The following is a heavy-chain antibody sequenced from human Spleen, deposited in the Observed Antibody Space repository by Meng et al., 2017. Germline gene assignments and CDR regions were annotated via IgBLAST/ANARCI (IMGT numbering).Heavy chain of an antibody. Sequence: QVQLQQWGAGLLKPSETLSLPCVVSGGSFSDYYWSWIRQPPGKGLEWIGEINHSGSTNYNPSFESRATISVDTSQNNLSLKLSSVTAADSAVYYCARGPTTMAHDFDYWGQGTLVTVSS. CDR1: GGSFSDYY. D-gene: IGHD4-11*01. CDR3: ARGPTTMAHDFDY. J-gene: IGHJ4*02. CDR2: INHSGST. V-gene: IGHV4-34*01.